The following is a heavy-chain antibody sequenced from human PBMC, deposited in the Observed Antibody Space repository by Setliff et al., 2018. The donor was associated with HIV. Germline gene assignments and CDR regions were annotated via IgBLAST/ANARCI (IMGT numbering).Heavy chain of an antibody. V-gene: IGHV4-59*01. CDR3: ARVGPMIEVGANYFYYYSFDV. J-gene: IGHJ6*02. D-gene: IGHD3-22*01. Sequence: PSETLSLTCSVSGGSINNYYWSWIRQPPGKGLEWLGYIYYSGSTNNNPSFKSRVTISLDPSKNQCSRRVNSVTAADTAMYYCARVGPMIEVGANYFYYYSFDVWGQGATVTVSS. CDR1: GGSINNYY. CDR2: IYYSGST.